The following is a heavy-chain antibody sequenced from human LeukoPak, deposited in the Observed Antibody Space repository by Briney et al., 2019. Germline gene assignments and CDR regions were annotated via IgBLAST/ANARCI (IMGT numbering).Heavy chain of an antibody. CDR1: GGSISSYY. CDR3: ARGRGKCSSTSCPHYYYMDV. D-gene: IGHD2-2*01. Sequence: PSETLSLTCTVSGGSISSYYWSWIRQPAGKGLEWIGRIYTSGSTNYNPSLKSRVTMSVDTSKNQFSLKLSSVTAADTAVYYCARGRGKCSSTSCPHYYYMDVWGKGTTVTVSS. V-gene: IGHV4-4*07. CDR2: IYTSGST. J-gene: IGHJ6*03.